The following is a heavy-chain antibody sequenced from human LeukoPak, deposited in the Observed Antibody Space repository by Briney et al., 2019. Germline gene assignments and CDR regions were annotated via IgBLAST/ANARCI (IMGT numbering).Heavy chain of an antibody. CDR1: GYTFTSYY. CDR3: ARVFYDFWSGGHFDY. Sequence: ASVKVSCKASGYTFTSYYMHWVRQAPGQGLEWMGIINPSGGSTSYAQKFQGRVTMTRVMSTSTVYMELSSLRSEDTAVYYCARVFYDFWSGGHFDYWGQGTLVTVSS. J-gene: IGHJ4*02. CDR2: INPSGGST. D-gene: IGHD3-3*01. V-gene: IGHV1-46*01.